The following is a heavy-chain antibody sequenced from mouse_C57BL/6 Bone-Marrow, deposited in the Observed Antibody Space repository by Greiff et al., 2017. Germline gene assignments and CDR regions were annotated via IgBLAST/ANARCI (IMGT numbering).Heavy chain of an antibody. CDR3: ARDKTLYYFDY. V-gene: IGHV5-4*01. CDR2: ISDGGSYT. J-gene: IGHJ2*01. CDR1: GFTFSSYA. Sequence: DVKLVESGGGLVKPGGSLKLSCAASGFTFSSYAMSWVRQTPEKRLEWVATISDGGSYTYYPDNVKGRFTISRDNAKNNLYLQMSHLKSEDTAMYYCARDKTLYYFDYWGQGTTLTVSS. D-gene: IGHD6-1*01.